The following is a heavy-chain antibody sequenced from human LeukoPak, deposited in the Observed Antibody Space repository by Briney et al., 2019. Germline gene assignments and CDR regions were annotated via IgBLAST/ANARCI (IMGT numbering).Heavy chain of an antibody. V-gene: IGHV4-4*07. CDR3: AREFRKGWDWFDP. J-gene: IGHJ5*02. CDR2: IHAGGST. D-gene: IGHD1-26*01. CDR1: GGSISTYY. Sequence: SETLSLTCTVSGGSISTYYWSWIRQPAGKGLEWIGRIHAGGSTNYNPSLKSRVTISADTSKNQFSLKLSSVTAADTAVYYCAREFRKGWDWFDPWGQGTLVTVSS.